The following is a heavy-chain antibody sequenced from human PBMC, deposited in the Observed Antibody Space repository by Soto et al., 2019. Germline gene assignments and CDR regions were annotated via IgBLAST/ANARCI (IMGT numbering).Heavy chain of an antibody. V-gene: IGHV3-9*01. Sequence: EVQLVESGGGLVQPGRSLRLSCAASGFTFDDYAMHWVRQAPGKVLEWVSGISWNSGSIGYADSVKGRFTISRDNAKNSLYLQMNSLKPEDTALCYCAKGKYCSSTSCHLLNWFDPWGQGTLVTVSS. CDR2: ISWNSGSI. D-gene: IGHD2-2*01. CDR3: AKGKYCSSTSCHLLNWFDP. CDR1: GFTFDDYA. J-gene: IGHJ5*02.